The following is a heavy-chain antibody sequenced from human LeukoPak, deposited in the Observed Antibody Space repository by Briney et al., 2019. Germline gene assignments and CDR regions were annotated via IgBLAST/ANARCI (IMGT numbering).Heavy chain of an antibody. CDR2: IYYSGST. CDR1: GGSISSGDYY. V-gene: IGHV4-30-4*01. Sequence: PSETLSLTCTVSGGSISSGDYYWSWIRQPPGKGLEWIGYIYYSGSTYYNPSLKSRVTISVDTSKNQFSLKLSSVTAADTAVYYCATLPYYYDSSGYSRFDYWGQGTLVTVSS. D-gene: IGHD3-22*01. J-gene: IGHJ4*02. CDR3: ATLPYYYDSSGYSRFDY.